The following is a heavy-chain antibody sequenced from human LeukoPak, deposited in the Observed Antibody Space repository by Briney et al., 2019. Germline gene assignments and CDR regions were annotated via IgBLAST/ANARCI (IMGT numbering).Heavy chain of an antibody. D-gene: IGHD4-17*01. CDR1: GFTFSSNW. V-gene: IGHV3-74*01. CDR3: AREDYGDYADAFDI. Sequence: SGGSLRLSCAASGFTFSSNWMHWVRQAPGKGLVWVSRINSDGSSTTYADSVKGRFTISRDNAKNTLYLQMSSLRADDTAVYYCAREDYGDYADAFDIWGQGTMVTVSS. CDR2: INSDGSST. J-gene: IGHJ3*02.